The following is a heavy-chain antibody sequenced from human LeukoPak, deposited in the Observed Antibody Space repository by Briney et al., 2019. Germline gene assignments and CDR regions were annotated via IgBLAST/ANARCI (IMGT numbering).Heavy chain of an antibody. D-gene: IGHD3-22*01. CDR2: IWPSGST. CDR1: GGSISSGPYF. Sequence: SETLSLTCSVSGGSISSGPYFWSWIRQAPGQGLEWIGYIWPSGSTNYNPSLSGRVAISLDKSRNHFTLMVTAVTAADTAVYYCARVKKSSITMIVVVPFFDYWGQGTLVTVSS. J-gene: IGHJ4*02. V-gene: IGHV4-30-2*01. CDR3: ARVKKSSITMIVVVPFFDY.